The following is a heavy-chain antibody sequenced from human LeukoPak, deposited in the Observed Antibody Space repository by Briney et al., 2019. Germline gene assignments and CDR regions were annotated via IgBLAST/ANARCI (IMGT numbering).Heavy chain of an antibody. CDR3: ARDLSHDSSWNINS. CDR1: GLTVSSDY. Sequence: PGGSLGLSCAASGLTVSSDYMSWVRQAPGKGLEWVSMIHSGGSTYYSDSVQGRFTISRDIPKNTLYLQMNSLRVEDTAIYYCARDLSHDSSWNINSWGQGTLVTVSS. CDR2: IHSGGST. J-gene: IGHJ5*02. V-gene: IGHV3-53*01. D-gene: IGHD6-13*01.